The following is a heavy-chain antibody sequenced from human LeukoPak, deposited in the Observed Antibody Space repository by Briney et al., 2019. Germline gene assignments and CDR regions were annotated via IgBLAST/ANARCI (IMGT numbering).Heavy chain of an antibody. J-gene: IGHJ6*03. CDR3: AREGYSDSNHFHYYYYYMDV. CDR1: GYTFTGYY. D-gene: IGHD6-13*01. CDR2: INPNSGGT. V-gene: IGHV1-2*06. Sequence: GASVKVSCKASGYTFTGYYMHWVRQAPGQGLEWMGRINPNSGGTNYAQKFQGRVTITADESTSTAYMELSSLRSEDTAVYYCAREGYSDSNHFHYYYYYMDVWGKGTTVTVSS.